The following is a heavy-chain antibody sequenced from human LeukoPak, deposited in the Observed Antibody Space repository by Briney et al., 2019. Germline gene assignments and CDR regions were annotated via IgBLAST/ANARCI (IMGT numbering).Heavy chain of an antibody. J-gene: IGHJ4*02. CDR2: IYSGGTT. CDR3: ARETSGYYYKAYFDY. Sequence: GGSLRLSCAASGFTVSSHYMSWVRQAPGKGLEGVSVIYSGGTTYYADSVKDRFTISRDNAKNTLYLQMNSLRAEDTAVYYCARETSGYYYKAYFDYWGQGTLVTVSS. V-gene: IGHV3-53*01. D-gene: IGHD3-22*01. CDR1: GFTVSSHY.